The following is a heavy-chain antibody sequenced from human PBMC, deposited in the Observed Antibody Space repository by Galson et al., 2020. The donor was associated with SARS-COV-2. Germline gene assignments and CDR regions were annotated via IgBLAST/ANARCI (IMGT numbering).Heavy chain of an antibody. CDR2: ISSSGGSK. V-gene: IGHV3-48*03. CDR1: GFTLGLYE. J-gene: IGHJ6*02. D-gene: IGHD2-21*01. Sequence: GGSLRLSCAATGFTLGLYEMNWVRQAPGKGLTWISFISSSGGSKYYADSVKGRFTISRDNAKNSLILQMTSLRPEDTALYYCVRGPPDFADYGMDVWGQGTTVTVSS. CDR3: VRGPPDFADYGMDV.